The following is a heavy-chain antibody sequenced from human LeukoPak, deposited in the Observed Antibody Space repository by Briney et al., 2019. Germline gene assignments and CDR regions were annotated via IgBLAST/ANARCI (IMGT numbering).Heavy chain of an antibody. D-gene: IGHD2-21*01. CDR1: GFTFSTYA. V-gene: IGHV3-23*01. CDR2: IMSSGGST. J-gene: IGHJ4*02. CDR3: AKGNSRVDN. Sequence: PGGALRLSCAASGFTFSTYAMSWVRQAPGEGLEWVSAIMSSGGSTFYADSVRGRFTISRDNSNYTLYLQMNSLRAEDTAIYYCAKGNSRVDNWGQGTLVTVSS.